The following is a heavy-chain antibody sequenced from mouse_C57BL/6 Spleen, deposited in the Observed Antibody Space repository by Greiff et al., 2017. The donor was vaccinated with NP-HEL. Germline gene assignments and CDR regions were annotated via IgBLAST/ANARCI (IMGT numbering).Heavy chain of an antibody. V-gene: IGHV1-54*01. CDR1: GYAFTNYL. D-gene: IGHD1-1*02. J-gene: IGHJ2*01. CDR2: INPGSGGT. CDR3: ARRGGYFDY. Sequence: VKVVESGAELVRPGTSVKVSCKASGYAFTNYLIEWVKQRPGQGLEWIGVINPGSGGTNYNEKFKGKATLTADKSSSTAYMQLSSLTSEDSAVYFCARRGGYFDYWGQGTTLTVSS.